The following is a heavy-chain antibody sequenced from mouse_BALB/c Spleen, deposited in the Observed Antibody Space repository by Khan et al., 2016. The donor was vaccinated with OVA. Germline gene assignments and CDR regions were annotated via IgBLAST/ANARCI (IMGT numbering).Heavy chain of an antibody. Sequence: QVQLQQSGAELAKPGASVKMSCTASGYTFINYWILWVKQRPGQGLEWIGYINPSTGYTEYNQNFKDKATLTADKSSSTAYMQLSSLTSEDSAVYYCARRDLRWDFDYWGQGTTLTVSS. J-gene: IGHJ2*01. V-gene: IGHV1-7*01. CDR2: INPSTGYT. CDR1: GYTFINYW. CDR3: ARRDLRWDFDY. D-gene: IGHD1-1*01.